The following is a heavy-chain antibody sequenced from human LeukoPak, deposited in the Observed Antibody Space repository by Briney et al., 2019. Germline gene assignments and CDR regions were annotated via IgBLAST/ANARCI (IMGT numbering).Heavy chain of an antibody. J-gene: IGHJ3*02. CDR1: GGSVSSGDYY. D-gene: IGHD6-13*01. Sequence: SETLSLTCTVSGGSVSSGDYYWSWIRQPPGKGLEWIGYIYYSGHTYYNPSLKRRLTISVDTSKNQFSLKLTSVTAADTAVYYCARARRFAAAGTTAFDIWGQGTMVTVSS. V-gene: IGHV4-30-4*08. CDR2: IYYSGHT. CDR3: ARARRFAAAGTTAFDI.